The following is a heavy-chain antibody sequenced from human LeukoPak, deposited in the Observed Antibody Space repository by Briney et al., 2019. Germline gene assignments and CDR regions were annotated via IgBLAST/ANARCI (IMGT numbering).Heavy chain of an antibody. CDR1: GFTFSDYY. D-gene: IGHD6-13*01. J-gene: IGHJ4*02. CDR2: ISSSGSTI. V-gene: IGHV3-11*01. Sequence: GGSLRLSCAASGFTFSDYYMSWIRQAPGKGLEWVSYISSSGSTIYYADSVQGRFTISRDDAKNSLYLQMNSLRAEDTAVYYCARDGEAAAGQIDYWGQGTLVTVSS. CDR3: ARDGEAAAGQIDY.